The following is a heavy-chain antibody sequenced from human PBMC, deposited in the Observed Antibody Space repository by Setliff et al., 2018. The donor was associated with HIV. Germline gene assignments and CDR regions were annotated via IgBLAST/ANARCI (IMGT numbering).Heavy chain of an antibody. CDR1: GFTFGDHA. Sequence: GGSLRLSCTGSGFTFGDHAIHWVRQAPGKGLEWVGFFRSRAIGGTTDYAASVKGRFTISRDDSKSIAYLQMDSLKIEDTAVYYCARLYTYYNFWSGYRPDYMDVWGKGTTVTVSS. V-gene: IGHV3-49*04. CDR2: FRSRAIGGTT. J-gene: IGHJ6*03. D-gene: IGHD3-3*01. CDR3: ARLYTYYNFWSGYRPDYMDV.